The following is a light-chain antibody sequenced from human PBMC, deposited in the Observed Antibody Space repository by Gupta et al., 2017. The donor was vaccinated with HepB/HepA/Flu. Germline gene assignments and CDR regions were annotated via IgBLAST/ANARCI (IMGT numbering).Light chain of an antibody. V-gene: IGKV1-5*03. J-gene: IGKJ4*01. CDR2: KAS. Sequence: DIQMTQSPSTLSASVGDRVTITCRASQSITNWLAWYQQKPGKAPNLLIYKASNLESGVPSRFSGSGSGTEFTLTISSLQPDDFASYYFQQYHSFPITFGGGTKVEIK. CDR3: QQYHSFPIT. CDR1: QSITNW.